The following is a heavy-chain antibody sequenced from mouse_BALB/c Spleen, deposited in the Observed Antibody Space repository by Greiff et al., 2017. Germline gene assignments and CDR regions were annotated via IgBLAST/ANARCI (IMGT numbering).Heavy chain of an antibody. CDR2: IYPGDGDT. J-gene: IGHJ2*01. CDR1: GYTFTSYW. Sequence: LQESGAELARPGASVKLSCKASGYTFTSYWMQWVKQRPGQGLEWIGAIYPGDGDTRYTQKFKGKATLTADKSSSTAYMQLSSLASEDSAVYYCARGGFDYWGQGTTLTVSS. CDR3: ARGGFDY. V-gene: IGHV1-87*01.